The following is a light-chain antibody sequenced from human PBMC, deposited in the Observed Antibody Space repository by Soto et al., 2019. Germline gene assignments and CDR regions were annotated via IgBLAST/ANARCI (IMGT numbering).Light chain of an antibody. CDR2: GAS. J-gene: IGKJ5*01. CDR3: QQYNNWPPIT. V-gene: IGKV3-15*01. CDR1: QSVTSN. Sequence: ETVFTHYPNSLSVSPGQRATLSYRASQSVTSNLAWYQQKPGQAPTLLIYGASTRATGIPARFSGSGSGTEFTLTISSMQSEEFAVYYCQQYNNWPPITFGQGTRLEIK.